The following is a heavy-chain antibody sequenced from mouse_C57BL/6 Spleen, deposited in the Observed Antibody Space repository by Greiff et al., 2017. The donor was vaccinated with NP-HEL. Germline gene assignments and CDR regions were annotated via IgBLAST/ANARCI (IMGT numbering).Heavy chain of an antibody. D-gene: IGHD1-1*01. Sequence: EVQLQQSVAELVRPGASVKLSCTASGFNIKNTYMHWVKQRPEQGLEWIGRIDPANGNTKYAPKFPGQATITADTSSNTAYLQLSSLTSEDTAIYYCAPVYYYGSSYWYFDVWGTGTTGTVSS. V-gene: IGHV14-3*01. CDR1: GFNIKNTY. J-gene: IGHJ1*03. CDR2: IDPANGNT. CDR3: APVYYYGSSYWYFDV.